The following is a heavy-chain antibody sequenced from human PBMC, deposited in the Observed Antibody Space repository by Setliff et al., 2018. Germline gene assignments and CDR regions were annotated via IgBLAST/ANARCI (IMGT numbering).Heavy chain of an antibody. CDR1: GYTFTNYG. V-gene: IGHV1-18*01. D-gene: IGHD3-22*01. J-gene: IGHJ4*02. Sequence: VKVSCKASGYTFTNYGITWVRQAPGRGLEWMGWINNYSFKTTYAQKFLDRVTITTDTSATTAYMELGSLRSDDTAVYYCARINFYVSSGYYYAPELWGQGTPVTVSS. CDR2: INNYSFKT. CDR3: ARINFYVSSGYYYAPEL.